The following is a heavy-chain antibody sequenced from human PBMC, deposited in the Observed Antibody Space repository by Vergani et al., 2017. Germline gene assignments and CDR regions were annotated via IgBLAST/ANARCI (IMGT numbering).Heavy chain of an antibody. D-gene: IGHD3-10*01. J-gene: IGHJ6*02. Sequence: QVQLQESGPGLVKPSETLSLTCTVSGGSISSSSYYWGWIRQPPGKGLEWIGSIYYSGSTYYNPSLKSRITISVDTSKNQVSLKLSSVTAADTAVYYCARHRAYYGMDVWGQGTTVTVSS. V-gene: IGHV4-39*01. CDR3: ARHRAYYGMDV. CDR1: GGSISSSSYY. CDR2: IYYSGST.